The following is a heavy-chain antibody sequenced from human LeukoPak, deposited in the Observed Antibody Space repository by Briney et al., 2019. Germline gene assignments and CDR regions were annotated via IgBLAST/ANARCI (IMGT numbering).Heavy chain of an antibody. CDR1: GGSFSGYY. J-gene: IGHJ4*02. CDR3: ARDAAYGYDRFDY. CDR2: ISSSGSTI. Sequence: PSETLSLTCAVYGGSFSGYYWSWIRQPPGRGLEWVSYISSSGSTIYYADSVKGRFTISRDNAKNSLYLQMNSLRGEDTAVYYCARDAAYGYDRFDYWGQGTQVTVSS. D-gene: IGHD5-18*01. V-gene: IGHV3-11*04.